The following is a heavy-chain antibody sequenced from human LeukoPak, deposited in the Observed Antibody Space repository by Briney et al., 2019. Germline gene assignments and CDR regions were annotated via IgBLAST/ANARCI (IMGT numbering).Heavy chain of an antibody. V-gene: IGHV3-64*01. CDR2: ISSNGGST. CDR1: GFTFSSYA. Sequence: PGGSLRLSCAASGFTFSSYAMHWVRQAPGKGLEYVSAISSNGGSTYYANSVKGRFTISRDNFKNTLYLQMGSLRAEDVAVYYCARLGPRYYDSSGYPDYWGQGTLVTVSS. J-gene: IGHJ4*02. CDR3: ARLGPRYYDSSGYPDY. D-gene: IGHD3-22*01.